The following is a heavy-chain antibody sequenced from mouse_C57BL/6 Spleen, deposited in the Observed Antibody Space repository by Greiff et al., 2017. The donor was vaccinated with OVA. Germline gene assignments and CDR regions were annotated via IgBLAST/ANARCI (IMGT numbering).Heavy chain of an antibody. Sequence: EVQRVESGGDLVKPGGSLKLSCAASGFTFSSYGMSWVRQTPDKRLEWVATISSGGSYTYYPDSVKGRFTISRDNAKNTLYLQMSSLKSEDTAMYYCAREEDGDYCDYWGQGTTLTVSS. J-gene: IGHJ2*01. CDR3: AREEDGDYCDY. V-gene: IGHV5-6*01. CDR2: ISSGGSYT. CDR1: GFTFSSYG.